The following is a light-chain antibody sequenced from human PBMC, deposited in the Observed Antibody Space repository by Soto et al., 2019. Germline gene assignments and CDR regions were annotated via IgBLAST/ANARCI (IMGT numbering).Light chain of an antibody. CDR1: QSVRSK. CDR2: DAS. CDR3: QQYSNWPPVT. J-gene: IGKJ5*01. Sequence: ETVLTQSPSTLSVSPGESATLSCRASQSVRSKLAWYQQKPGQAPRLLIYDASTRATDIPARFSGSGSGTDFNLTISSLQSEASAVSYYQQYSNWPPVTFGQGTRLEIK. V-gene: IGKV3-15*01.